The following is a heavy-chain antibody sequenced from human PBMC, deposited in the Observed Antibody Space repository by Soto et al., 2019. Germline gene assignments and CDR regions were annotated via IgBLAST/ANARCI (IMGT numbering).Heavy chain of an antibody. Sequence: QTGGSLRLSCAASGFTFSSFAMSWVRQAPGKGLEWVSTVSGIGGSTYYADSVKGRFTISRDNSKNTLFLQMNSLRAEDTAVYYCAQGGITSPSPWGQGTLVTVSS. V-gene: IGHV3-23*01. J-gene: IGHJ5*02. CDR3: AQGGITSPSP. CDR1: GFTFSSFA. CDR2: VSGIGGST. D-gene: IGHD3-10*01.